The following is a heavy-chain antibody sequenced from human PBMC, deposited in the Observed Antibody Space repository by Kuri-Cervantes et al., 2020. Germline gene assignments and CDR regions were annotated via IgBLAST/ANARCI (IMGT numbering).Heavy chain of an antibody. J-gene: IGHJ4*02. Sequence: LRLSCTVSGGSISSGDYYWSWIRQPPGKGLEWIGYIYYSGSTYYNPSLKSRVTISVDTSKNQLSLKLSSVTAADTAVYYCAIRVAGTFDYWGQGTLVTVSS. CDR2: IYYSGST. V-gene: IGHV4-30-4*01. CDR1: GGSISSGDYY. CDR3: AIRVAGTFDY. D-gene: IGHD6-19*01.